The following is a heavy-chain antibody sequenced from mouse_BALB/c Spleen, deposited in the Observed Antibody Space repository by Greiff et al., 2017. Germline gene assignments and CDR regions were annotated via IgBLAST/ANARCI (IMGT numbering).Heavy chain of an antibody. Sequence: EVQLQQSGAELVRPGALVKLSCKASGFNIKDYYMHWVKQRPEQGLEWIGWIDPENGNTIYDPKFQGKASITADTSSNTAYLQISSLTSEDTAVYYCARPFPGFRFAYWGQGTLVTVSA. V-gene: IGHV14-1*02. CDR1: GFNIKDYY. D-gene: IGHD4-1*01. J-gene: IGHJ3*01. CDR3: ARPFPGFRFAY. CDR2: IDPENGNT.